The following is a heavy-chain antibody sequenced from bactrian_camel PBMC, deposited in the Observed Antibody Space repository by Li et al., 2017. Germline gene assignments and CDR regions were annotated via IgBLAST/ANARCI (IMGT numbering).Heavy chain of an antibody. J-gene: IGHJ4*01. Sequence: HVQLVESGGGSVQVGGSLRLSCKFNYWPSSRKCMAWFRQFPGKEREGVAAIEGDYKIYYPDSVMGRFTISRDKVNNTLWLQMNNLKPEDATMYHCACGSYYCHVGGYKSWGQGTQVTVS. D-gene: IGHD3*01. CDR3: ACGSYYCHVGGYKS. CDR2: IEGDYKI. CDR1: YWPSSRKC. V-gene: IGHV3S55*01.